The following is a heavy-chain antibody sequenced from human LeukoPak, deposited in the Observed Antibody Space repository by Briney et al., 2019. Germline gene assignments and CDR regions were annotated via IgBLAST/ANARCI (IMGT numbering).Heavy chain of an antibody. V-gene: IGHV3-30-3*01. CDR1: GFTFSSYA. CDR3: ARDAIRYGSGSYYDY. D-gene: IGHD3-10*01. Sequence: GRSLRLSCAASGFTFSSYAMHWVRQAPGKGLEWVAVISYDANNKNYADSVKGRFTVSRDNSKDTLYLQMNSLRAEDTAVYYCARDAIRYGSGSYYDYWGQGTQVAVSS. CDR2: ISYDANNK. J-gene: IGHJ4*02.